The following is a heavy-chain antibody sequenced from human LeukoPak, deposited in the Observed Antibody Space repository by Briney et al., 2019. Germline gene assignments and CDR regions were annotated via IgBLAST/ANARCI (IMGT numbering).Heavy chain of an antibody. V-gene: IGHV3-53*01. J-gene: IGHJ6*02. Sequence: GGSLRLSCAASGFTVSSNYMSWVRQAPGKGLEWVSVIYSGGSTYYADSVKGRFTISRDNSKNTLYLQMNSLRAEDTAVYYCARGRIRCLLWFGELFCGMDVWGQGTAVTVSS. CDR3: ARGRIRCLLWFGELFCGMDV. CDR1: GFTVSSNY. D-gene: IGHD3-10*01. CDR2: IYSGGST.